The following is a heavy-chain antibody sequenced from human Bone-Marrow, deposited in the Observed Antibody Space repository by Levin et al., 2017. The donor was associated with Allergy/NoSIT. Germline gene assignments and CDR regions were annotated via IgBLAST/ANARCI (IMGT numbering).Heavy chain of an antibody. D-gene: IGHD6-25*01. Sequence: GGSLRLSCAASRFTFSSYWLHWVRQAPGKGLVWVSRINSDGSSTAYADSVKGRFTISRDNAKNTLYLQMNSLRADDTAVYYCAGESRSGFDIWGQGRMVTVSS. V-gene: IGHV3-74*01. CDR1: RFTFSSYW. J-gene: IGHJ3*02. CDR2: INSDGSST. CDR3: AGESRSGFDI.